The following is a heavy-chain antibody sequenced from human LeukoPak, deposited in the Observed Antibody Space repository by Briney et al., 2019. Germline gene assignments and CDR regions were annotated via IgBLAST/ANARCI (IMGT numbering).Heavy chain of an antibody. CDR1: GGSIRSFY. CDR2: IFYSGST. Sequence: SETLSLTCLVAGGSIRSFYWSWIRQPPGKGLEWIGYIFYSGSTKYNPSLQSRVTISIDTSKNQFSLKLSSVTPADTAVYYCARHMATWGSHFDYWGQGTLVTVSS. CDR3: ARHMATWGSHFDY. V-gene: IGHV4-59*01. D-gene: IGHD5-24*01. J-gene: IGHJ4*02.